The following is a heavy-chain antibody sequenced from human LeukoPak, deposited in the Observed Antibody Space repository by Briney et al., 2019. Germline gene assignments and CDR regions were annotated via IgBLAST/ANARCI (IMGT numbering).Heavy chain of an antibody. CDR3: VSDGSYYMDV. CDR2: IKQDGSEK. V-gene: IGHV3-7*01. D-gene: IGHD1-26*01. J-gene: IGHJ6*03. CDR1: GFTFSSYA. Sequence: SGGSLRLSCAASGFTFSSYAMTWVRRAPGKGLEWVANIKQDGSEKYYVDSVKGRFTISRDNAKNSLYLQMNSLRAEDTAVYYCVSDGSYYMDVWGKGTTVTVSS.